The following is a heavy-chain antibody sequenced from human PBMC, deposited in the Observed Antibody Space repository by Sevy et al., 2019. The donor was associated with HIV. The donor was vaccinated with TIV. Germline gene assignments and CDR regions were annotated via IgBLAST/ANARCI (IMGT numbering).Heavy chain of an antibody. V-gene: IGHV5-51*01. CDR2: VHPGDSDT. CDR3: VRRKASSDSLHFDY. CDR1: GYYFPMYW. Sequence: GESLKISCQGSGYYFPMYWIGWVRQVPGKGLEWMGIVHPGDSDTKYSPSFQGQVTISAARSVNTAYLRWSSLKATDTAIYYCVRRKASSDSLHFDYWGRGTLVTVSS. J-gene: IGHJ4*02. D-gene: IGHD2-21*01.